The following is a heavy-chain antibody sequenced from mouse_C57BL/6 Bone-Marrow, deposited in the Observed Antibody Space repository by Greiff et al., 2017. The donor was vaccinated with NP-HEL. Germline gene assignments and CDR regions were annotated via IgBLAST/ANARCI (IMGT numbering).Heavy chain of an antibody. V-gene: IGHV1-66*01. D-gene: IGHD3-2*02. CDR2: IYPGSGNT. J-gene: IGHJ1*03. CDR3: ARAVRRYFDV. Sequence: QVQLQQSGPELVKPGASVKISCKASGYSFTSYYIHWVKQRPGQGLEWIGWIYPGSGNTNYNEKFKSKATLTVDTSSSTAYMQLSSLTSEDSAVYYCARAVRRYFDVWGTGTTVTVSS. CDR1: GYSFTSYY.